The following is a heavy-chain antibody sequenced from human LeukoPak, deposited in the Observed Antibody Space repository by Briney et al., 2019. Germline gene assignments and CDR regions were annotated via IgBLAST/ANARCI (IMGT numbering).Heavy chain of an antibody. CDR1: GFTFSSYA. V-gene: IGHV3-21*01. J-gene: IGHJ5*02. Sequence: PGGSLRLSCAASGFTFSSYAMSWVRQAPGKGLEWVSSISSSSSYIYYADSVKGRFTISRDNAKNSLYLQMNSLRAEDTAVYYCARDRSGSYPSFDPWGQGTLVTVSS. CDR3: ARDRSGSYPSFDP. CDR2: ISSSSSYI. D-gene: IGHD3-10*01.